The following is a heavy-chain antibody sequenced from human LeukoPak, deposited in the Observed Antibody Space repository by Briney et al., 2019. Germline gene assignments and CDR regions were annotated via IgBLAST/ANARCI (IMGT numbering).Heavy chain of an antibody. CDR2: IIPIFGTA. D-gene: IGHD2-2*01. Sequence: SVNVSCKASGGTFSSYAISWVRQAPGQGLEWMGGIIPIFGTANYAQKFQGRVTITADESTSTAYMELSSLRSEDTAVYYCARGPHIVVVPAAIEYYFDYWSQGTLVTVSS. CDR1: GGTFSSYA. J-gene: IGHJ4*02. CDR3: ARGPHIVVVPAAIEYYFDY. V-gene: IGHV1-69*13.